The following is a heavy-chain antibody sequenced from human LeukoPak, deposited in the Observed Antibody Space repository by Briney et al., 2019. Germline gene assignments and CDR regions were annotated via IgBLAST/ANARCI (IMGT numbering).Heavy chain of an antibody. D-gene: IGHD3-9*01. V-gene: IGHV1-2*02. J-gene: IGHJ4*02. CDR2: INSKSGGT. CDR3: ARESPTGYPDS. Sequence: ASVKVSCKASGYTYPSYYMHWVRQAPGQGLEWMGWINSKSGGTNYAQKFQGRVTMTRDTAIPTAYMELSRLRSDDTAVYYCARESPTGYPDSWGQGTLVTVSS. CDR1: GYTYPSYY.